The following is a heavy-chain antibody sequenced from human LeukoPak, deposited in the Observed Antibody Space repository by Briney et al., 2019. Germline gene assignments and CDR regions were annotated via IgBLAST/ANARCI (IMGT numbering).Heavy chain of an antibody. CDR2: SRYKPNSYTT. V-gene: IGHV3-72*01. CDR1: GFSFSDHY. CDR3: ARVRRDSGGAD. J-gene: IGHJ4*02. Sequence: PGGSLRISCAASGFSFSDHYMAWGRQAPGKGLEWVGRSRYKPNSYTTEYAASVKGRFTISRDDSKNSLYLQMNSLKTEDTAVYYCARVRRDSGGADWGQGTLVTVSS. D-gene: IGHD4-17*01.